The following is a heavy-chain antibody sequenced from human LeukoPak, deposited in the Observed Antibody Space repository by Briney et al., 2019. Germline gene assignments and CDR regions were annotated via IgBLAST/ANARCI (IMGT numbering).Heavy chain of an antibody. J-gene: IGHJ3*02. CDR3: ARVGGVTMIVVLIGDGFDI. CDR2: MYCSGST. CDR1: GGSISSSSHY. V-gene: IGHV4-39*07. D-gene: IGHD3-22*01. Sequence: PSETLSLTCTVSGGSISSSSHYWGWIRQPPGKGLEWIGSMYCSGSTYYNPSLKSRVTISVDTSENQFSLKLSSVTAADTAVYYCARVGGVTMIVVLIGDGFDIWGQGTMVTVSS.